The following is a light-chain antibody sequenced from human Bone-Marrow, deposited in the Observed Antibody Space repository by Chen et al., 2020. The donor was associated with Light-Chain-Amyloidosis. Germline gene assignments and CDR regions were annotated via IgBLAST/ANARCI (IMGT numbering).Light chain of an antibody. CDR2: DDS. V-gene: IGLV3-21*02. CDR1: NIGPTS. J-gene: IGLJ3*02. CDR3: QVWDRSSDRPV. Sequence: SYVLTQPSSVSVAPGQTATIACGGNNIGPTSVHWYQQTPGQAPLLVDYDDSDRPSGIPERLSGSNAGNTATLTISRVEAGDEADYCCQVWDRSSDRPVFGGGTKLTVL.